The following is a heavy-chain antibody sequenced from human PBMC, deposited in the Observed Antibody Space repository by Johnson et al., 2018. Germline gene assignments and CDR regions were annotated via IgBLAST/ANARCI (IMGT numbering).Heavy chain of an antibody. CDR2: IIPIFGTA. V-gene: IGHV1-69*12. Sequence: QVQLVQSGAEVKKPGSSVKVSCKASGGTFSNFAFSWVRQAPGQGLEWMGGIIPIFGTANYAQKFQGRVTITADESTSTAYMELSSLRSEDTAVYYCAKSPSRASRPGAHAFDIWGQGTMVTVAS. CDR1: GGTFSNFA. CDR3: AKSPSRASRPGAHAFDI. J-gene: IGHJ3*02. D-gene: IGHD4/OR15-4a*01.